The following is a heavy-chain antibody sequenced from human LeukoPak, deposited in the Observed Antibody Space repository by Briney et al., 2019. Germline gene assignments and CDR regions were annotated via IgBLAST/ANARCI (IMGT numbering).Heavy chain of an antibody. D-gene: IGHD1-1*01. CDR2: IYSGGST. J-gene: IGHJ6*02. CDR1: GFTVSSNY. Sequence: PGGPLRLSCAASGFTVSSNYMSWVRQAPGKGLEWVSVIYSGGSTYYADSVKGRFTISRDNSKNTLYLQMNSLRAEDTAVYYCARDKGIQPDYYYYGMDVWGQGTTVTVSS. V-gene: IGHV3-66*02. CDR3: ARDKGIQPDYYYYGMDV.